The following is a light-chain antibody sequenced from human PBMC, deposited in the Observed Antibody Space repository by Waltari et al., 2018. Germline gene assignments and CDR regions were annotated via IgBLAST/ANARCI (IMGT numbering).Light chain of an antibody. CDR3: QQLNNYPRT. Sequence: DIQLTQSPSFLSASVGDRVTITCRASQGISSYLAWYQQKPGKAPKLLIYVASTLQSGVPSMFSGSGSGTEFTLTISSLQPEDFATYYCQQLNNYPRTFGQGTRLEIK. V-gene: IGKV1-9*01. CDR2: VAS. J-gene: IGKJ5*01. CDR1: QGISSY.